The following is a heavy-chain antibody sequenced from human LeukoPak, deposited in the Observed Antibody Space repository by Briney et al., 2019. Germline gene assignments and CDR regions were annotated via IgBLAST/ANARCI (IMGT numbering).Heavy chain of an antibody. V-gene: IGHV4-34*01. CDR1: GGSFSGYY. CDR2: INHSGST. Sequence: SETLSLTCAVYGGSFSGYYWSWIRQPPGKGLEWIGEINHSGSTNYNPSLKSRVTISVDTSKNQFSLKLSSVTAADTAVYYCARVQQWPSWGYYFDYWGQGTLVTVSS. D-gene: IGHD6-19*01. J-gene: IGHJ4*02. CDR3: ARVQQWPSWGYYFDY.